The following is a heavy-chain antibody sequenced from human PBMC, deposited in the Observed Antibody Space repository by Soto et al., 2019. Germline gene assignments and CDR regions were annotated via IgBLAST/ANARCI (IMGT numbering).Heavy chain of an antibody. CDR3: ARPGNVEMATAYAFDI. CDR1: GYSFTSYW. V-gene: IGHV5-51*01. CDR2: IYPGDSDT. D-gene: IGHD5-18*01. Sequence: PGESLKISCKGSGYSFTSYWIGWVRQMPGKGLEWMGIIYPGDSDTRNRPSFQGQVTISADKSISTTYLQWNSLKASDTAMYYCARPGNVEMATAYAFDIWGQGTMVTVSS. J-gene: IGHJ3*02.